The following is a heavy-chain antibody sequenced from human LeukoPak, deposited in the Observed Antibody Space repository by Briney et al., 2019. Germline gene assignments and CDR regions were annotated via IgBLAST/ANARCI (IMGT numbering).Heavy chain of an antibody. CDR3: AREPGFDSSGYLNWFDP. V-gene: IGHV4-59*01. CDR2: IYYSGST. J-gene: IGHJ5*02. D-gene: IGHD3-22*01. CDR1: GGFISPYY. Sequence: PSETLSLTCAVSGGFISPYYWSWIRQPPGKGLEWIGDIYYSGSTNYNPSLKSRVTISVDTSKNQLSLRLSSVTAADTAVYYCAREPGFDSSGYLNWFDPWGQGTLVTVSS.